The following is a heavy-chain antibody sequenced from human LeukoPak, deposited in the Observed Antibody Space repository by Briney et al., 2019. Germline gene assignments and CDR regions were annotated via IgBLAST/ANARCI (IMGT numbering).Heavy chain of an antibody. CDR1: GFTFSNYW. Sequence: GGSLRLSCAASGFTFSNYWMHWVRHAPGKGLVWVSRINSDGSSTTYADSVKGRFTISRDNAKNTLYLQMNSLRAEDTAVYYCARTIISSSTPCFLCWCQGTLVNVYS. J-gene: IGHJ4*02. CDR3: ARTIISSSTPCFLC. V-gene: IGHV3-74*01. CDR2: INSDGSST. D-gene: IGHD2-2*01.